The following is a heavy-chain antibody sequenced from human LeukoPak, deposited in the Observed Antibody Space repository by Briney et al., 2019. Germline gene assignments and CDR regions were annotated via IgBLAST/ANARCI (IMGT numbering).Heavy chain of an antibody. V-gene: IGHV4-38-2*02. CDR3: ARIFMATALDY. J-gene: IGHJ4*02. Sequence: SETLSLTCTVSGYSIGSAYYWGWIRQPPGEGLEWIGHIYHSGSTSYNPSLKSRVTISLDTSKNQFSLKLSSLTAADTAVYYCARIFMATALDYWGQGTLVTVSS. CDR2: IYHSGST. D-gene: IGHD5-12*01. CDR1: GYSIGSAYY.